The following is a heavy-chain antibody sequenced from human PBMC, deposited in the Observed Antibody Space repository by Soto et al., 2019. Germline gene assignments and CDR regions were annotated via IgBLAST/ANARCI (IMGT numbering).Heavy chain of an antibody. CDR1: GYTFSSYG. CDR3: ARARRGDSSGWRDS. V-gene: IGHV1-18*01. CDR2: ISAYNGNT. D-gene: IGHD6-19*01. J-gene: IGHJ4*02. Sequence: QVQLVQSGAEVKKPGASVKVSCKASGYTFSSYGISWVRQAPGQGLEWMGWISAYNGNTSYAQKLQGRVTMTTDTATSTAYMELRSLRSDDTAVYYCARARRGDSSGWRDSWGQGTLVTVSS.